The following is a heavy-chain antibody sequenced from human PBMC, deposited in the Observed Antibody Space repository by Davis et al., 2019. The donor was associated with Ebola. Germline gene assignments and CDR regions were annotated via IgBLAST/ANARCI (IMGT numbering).Heavy chain of an antibody. D-gene: IGHD6-19*01. CDR2: IYYSGST. Sequence: MPSETLSLTCTVSGASISSYYWSWIRQPPGKGLEWIGYIYYSGSTNYNPSLKSRVTISVDTSKNQFSLKLSSVTAADTAVYYCARRIAVAGYFDYWGQGTLVTVSS. CDR3: ARRIAVAGYFDY. J-gene: IGHJ4*02. V-gene: IGHV4-59*08. CDR1: GASISSYY.